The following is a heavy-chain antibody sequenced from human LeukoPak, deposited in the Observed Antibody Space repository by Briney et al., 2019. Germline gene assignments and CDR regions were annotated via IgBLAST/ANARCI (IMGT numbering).Heavy chain of an antibody. CDR3: AKDLVRYYDSSGYYDY. D-gene: IGHD3-22*01. J-gene: IGHJ4*02. CDR2: IWYDGSNK. CDR1: GFTFSSYG. Sequence: TGGSLRLSCAASGFTFSSYGMHWVRQAPGKGLEWVAVIWYDGSNKYYADSVKGRFTISRDNSKNTLYLQMNSLRAEDTAVYYCAKDLVRYYDSSGYYDYWGQGTLVTVSS. V-gene: IGHV3-30*02.